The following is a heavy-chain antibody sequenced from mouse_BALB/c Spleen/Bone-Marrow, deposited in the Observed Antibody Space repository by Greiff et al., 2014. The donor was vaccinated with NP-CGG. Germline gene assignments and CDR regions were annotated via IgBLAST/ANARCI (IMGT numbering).Heavy chain of an antibody. CDR2: INPFNGDT. J-gene: IGHJ4*01. D-gene: IGHD2-3*01. Sequence: VQLQQSGPDLVKPGASVKLSCKASGYSFTGYFLNWVRQSHGKSLEWIGRINPFNGDTFYNQKFKGKATLTVDKSSTTAHMELLSLTSEDSAVYYCGRWGDDDYYAMDYWGQGTSVTVSS. V-gene: IGHV1-37*01. CDR1: GYSFTGYF. CDR3: GRWGDDDYYAMDY.